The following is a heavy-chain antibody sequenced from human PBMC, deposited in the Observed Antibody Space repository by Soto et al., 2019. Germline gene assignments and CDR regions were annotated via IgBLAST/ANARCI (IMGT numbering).Heavy chain of an antibody. CDR2: IWYDGSNK. V-gene: IGHV3-33*01. CDR1: GFTFSSYG. D-gene: IGHD2-8*01. J-gene: IGHJ4*02. CDR3: AREKGMLPYFDY. Sequence: PGGSLRLSCAASGFTFSSYGMHWVRQAPGKGLEWVAVIWYDGSNKYYADSVKGRFTISRDNSKNTLYLQMNSLRAEDTAVYYCAREKGMLPYFDYWGQGTLVTVS.